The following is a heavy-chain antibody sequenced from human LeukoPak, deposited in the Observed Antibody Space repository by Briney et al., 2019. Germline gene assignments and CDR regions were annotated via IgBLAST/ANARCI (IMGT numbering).Heavy chain of an antibody. CDR1: GGSFSGYY. CDR3: ARGIIVGATWGENYNCFDP. J-gene: IGHJ5*02. CDR2: INHSGST. V-gene: IGHV4-34*01. Sequence: SETLSLTCAVYGGSFSGYYWSWIRQPPGKGLEWIGEINHSGSTNYNPSLKSRVTISVDTSKNQFSLKLSSVTAADTTVYYCARGIIVGATWGENYNCFDPWGQGTLVTVSS. D-gene: IGHD1-26*01.